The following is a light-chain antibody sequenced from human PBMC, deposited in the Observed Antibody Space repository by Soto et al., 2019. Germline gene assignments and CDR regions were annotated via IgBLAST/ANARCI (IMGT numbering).Light chain of an antibody. CDR2: DTS. V-gene: IGKV3-15*01. CDR1: HSVTSN. J-gene: IGKJ2*01. Sequence: EIVMTQSPATLSVSPGESATLSCRASHSVTSNLAWYQQKPGQAPRLLIYDTSTRATGIPARFSGSGSGTEFTLTVGSLQSEDSAVYYCQQYNNWPPYTFGQGTQLEIK. CDR3: QQYNNWPPYT.